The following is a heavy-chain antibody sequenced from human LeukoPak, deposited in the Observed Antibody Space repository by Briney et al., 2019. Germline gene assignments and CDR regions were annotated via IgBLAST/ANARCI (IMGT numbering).Heavy chain of an antibody. CDR2: INHSGST. CDR1: GGSFSGYY. J-gene: IGHJ4*02. D-gene: IGHD3-22*01. Sequence: PSETLSLTCAVYGGSFSGYYWSWIRQPPGKGLEWIGEINHSGSTNYNPSLKSRVTIAVDTTENQFSLKLSSVTAADTAVYYCARARGWLLPYYFDYWGQGTLVTVSS. V-gene: IGHV4-34*01. CDR3: ARARGWLLPYYFDY.